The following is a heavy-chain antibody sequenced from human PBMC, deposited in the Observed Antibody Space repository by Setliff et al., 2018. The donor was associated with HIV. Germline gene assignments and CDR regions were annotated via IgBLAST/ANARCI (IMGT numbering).Heavy chain of an antibody. Sequence: PGGSLRLSCAASGFTFSDCSMNWVRQAPGKGLEWISYITSTGSTIFYADSVRGRFTISRDDAEKSVYLQMNSLRAEDTAVYYCARAGVVEGYYYYYYMDVWGKGTTVTVSS. V-gene: IGHV3-48*01. CDR3: ARAGVVEGYYYYYYMDV. D-gene: IGHD2-15*01. CDR2: ITSTGSTI. J-gene: IGHJ6*03. CDR1: GFTFSDCS.